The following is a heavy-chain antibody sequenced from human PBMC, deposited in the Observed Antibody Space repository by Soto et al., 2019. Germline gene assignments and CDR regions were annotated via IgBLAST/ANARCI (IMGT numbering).Heavy chain of an antibody. CDR3: AKGGGWLYYLDY. CDR1: GFTFSTFA. J-gene: IGHJ4*02. D-gene: IGHD6-19*01. CDR2: ISDSGGST. V-gene: IGHV3-23*01. Sequence: VQLLESGGGLVQPGGSLRLSCAASGFTFSTFAMHWVRQAPGKGLEWVSAISDSGGSTYYADSVKGRFTISRDNSKNTLYLQMNRLRAEDTAVYYCAKGGGWLYYLDYWGQGALVTVSS.